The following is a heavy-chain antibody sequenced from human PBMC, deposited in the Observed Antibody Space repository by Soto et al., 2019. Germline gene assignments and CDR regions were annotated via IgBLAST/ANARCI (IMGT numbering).Heavy chain of an antibody. Sequence: ETLSLTCTLSGGSIETFYWSWIRQPPGKGLEWIGYIYHGGTTNYNPSLKSRAIISVDTSKNQFSLKLNSVTAEDTATYYCASSSFLRSGDLFHGLDVWGQGTTVTVSS. CDR1: GGSIETFY. CDR2: IYHGGTT. D-gene: IGHD3-10*01. J-gene: IGHJ6*02. V-gene: IGHV4-59*12. CDR3: ASSSFLRSGDLFHGLDV.